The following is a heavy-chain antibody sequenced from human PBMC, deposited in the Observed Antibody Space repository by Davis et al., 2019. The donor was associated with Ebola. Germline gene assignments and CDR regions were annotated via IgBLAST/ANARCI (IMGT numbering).Heavy chain of an antibody. V-gene: IGHV3-15*01. J-gene: IGHJ6*02. D-gene: IGHD4-17*01. CDR2: IKSKIDGGTT. CDR1: GFTFSNAW. Sequence: GESLKISCAASGFTFSNAWMSWVRQAPGKGLEWVGRIKSKIDGGTTDYAAPVKGRFTISRDDSKNMLYVQMNSLKSEDTAVYHCTYDRHYYGAWDTDVWGQGTTVTVSS. CDR3: TYDRHYYGAWDTDV.